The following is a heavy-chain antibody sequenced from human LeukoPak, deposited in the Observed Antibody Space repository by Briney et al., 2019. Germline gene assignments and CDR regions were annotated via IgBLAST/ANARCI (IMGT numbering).Heavy chain of an antibody. Sequence: GGSLRLSCAASGFTFSSYWMSWVRQAPGKGLEWVANIKQDGSEKYYVDSVKGRFTISRDNAKNSLYLQMNSLRAEDTAVYYCARDGGEQLVGPFDYWGQGTLVTVSS. CDR1: GFTFSSYW. V-gene: IGHV3-7*01. D-gene: IGHD6-6*01. CDR2: IKQDGSEK. J-gene: IGHJ4*02. CDR3: ARDGGEQLVGPFDY.